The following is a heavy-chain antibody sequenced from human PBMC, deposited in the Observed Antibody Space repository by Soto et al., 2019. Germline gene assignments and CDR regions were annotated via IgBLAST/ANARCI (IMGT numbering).Heavy chain of an antibody. CDR3: ARLRGVVVSADDAFDI. D-gene: IGHD2-21*02. CDR1: GGSVSSSNW. J-gene: IGHJ3*02. CDR2: IYHSGSA. Sequence: QVQLQESGPGLVKPSGTLSLTCAVSGGSVSSSNWWSWVRQSPGKGLEWMGEIYHSGSAHYNPSLQSRSTISLDKSKNRFSLSLPSVTVADTAVYHCARLRGVVVSADDAFDIWGPGTRVIVSS. V-gene: IGHV4-4*02.